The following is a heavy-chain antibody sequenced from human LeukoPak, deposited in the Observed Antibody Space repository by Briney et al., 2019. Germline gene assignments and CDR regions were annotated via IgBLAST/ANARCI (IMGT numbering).Heavy chain of an antibody. CDR1: GGSFSGYY. Sequence: SETLSLTCAVYGGSFSGYYWSWIRQPPGKGLEWIGEINHSGSTNYNPSLKSRVTISVDTSKNQFSLTLSSVTAADTAVYYCARRDNDYVSGSYRPFDIWGHGTMVTVSS. CDR2: INHSGST. CDR3: ARRDNDYVSGSYRPFDI. V-gene: IGHV4-34*01. J-gene: IGHJ3*02. D-gene: IGHD3-16*02.